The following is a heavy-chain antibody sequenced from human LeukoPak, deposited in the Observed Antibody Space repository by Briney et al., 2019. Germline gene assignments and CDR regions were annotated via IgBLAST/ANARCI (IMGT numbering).Heavy chain of an antibody. J-gene: IGHJ4*02. CDR1: GGTFSSYA. CDR3: ARDPGDYGDYLLDY. V-gene: IGHV1-69*13. D-gene: IGHD4-17*01. Sequence: SVKVSCKASGGTFSSYAISWVRQAPGQGLEWMGGIIPIFGTANYAQKFQGRVTITADESTSTVYMELSSLRSEDTAVYYCARDPGDYGDYLLDYWGQGTLVTVSS. CDR2: IIPIFGTA.